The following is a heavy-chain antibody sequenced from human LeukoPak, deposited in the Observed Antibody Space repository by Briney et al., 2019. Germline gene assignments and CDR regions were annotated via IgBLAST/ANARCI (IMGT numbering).Heavy chain of an antibody. CDR2: FSAYNGNT. CDR3: ARVRAIFGVVIIPLGPDP. Sequence: ASLKVSCKAPGYTFTSDGISWGPQAPGQGLGWVGWFSAYNGNTNYAQKLQGRVTMTTDTSTSTGYMEMRSLRSDDTALYICARVRAIFGVVIIPLGPDPWGQGTLVTVSS. CDR1: GYTFTSDG. V-gene: IGHV1-18*01. D-gene: IGHD3-3*01. J-gene: IGHJ5*02.